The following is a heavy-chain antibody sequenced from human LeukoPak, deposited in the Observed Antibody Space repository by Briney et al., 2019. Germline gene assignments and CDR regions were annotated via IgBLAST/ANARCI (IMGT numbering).Heavy chain of an antibody. D-gene: IGHD2-2*01. CDR3: VSALYCSSTSCYWYYFDY. V-gene: IGHV1-2*02. J-gene: IGHJ4*02. CDR1: GGTFGRNT. CDR2: INPNSGGT. Sequence: ASVKVSCKASGGTFGRNTISWVRQAPGQGLEWMGWINPNSGGTNYAQKFQGRVTMTRDTSISTAYMELSRLRSDDTAVYYCVSALYCSSTSCYWYYFDYWGQGTLVTVSS.